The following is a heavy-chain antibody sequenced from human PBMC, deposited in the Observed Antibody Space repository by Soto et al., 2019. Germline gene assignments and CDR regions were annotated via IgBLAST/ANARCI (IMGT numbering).Heavy chain of an antibody. Sequence: PGGSLRLSCTASGFTFSNYWMSWVRQAPGKGLEWVANIKLDGREKDCVDSVKGRFTISRDNAKKSLYLQMNSLRAEDTAVYYCARVGGFCSGGSCQVLFFDSWGQGALVTVSS. CDR3: ARVGGFCSGGSCQVLFFDS. D-gene: IGHD2-15*01. V-gene: IGHV3-7*01. CDR1: GFTFSNYW. J-gene: IGHJ4*02. CDR2: IKLDGREK.